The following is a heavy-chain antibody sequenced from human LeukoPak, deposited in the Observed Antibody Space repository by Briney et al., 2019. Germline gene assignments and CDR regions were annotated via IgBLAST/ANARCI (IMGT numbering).Heavy chain of an antibody. J-gene: IGHJ4*02. Sequence: GGSLRLSCAASGFTFSSYAMSWVRQAPGKGLEWVSAISGSGGSTYYADSVKGRFTISGDNSKNTLYLQMNSLRAEDTAVYYCAKASYGSGASDYWGQGTLVTVSS. CDR3: AKASYGSGASDY. D-gene: IGHD3-10*01. V-gene: IGHV3-23*01. CDR2: ISGSGGST. CDR1: GFTFSSYA.